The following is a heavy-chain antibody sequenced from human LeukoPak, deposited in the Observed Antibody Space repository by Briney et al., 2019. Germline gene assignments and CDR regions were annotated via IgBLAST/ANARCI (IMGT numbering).Heavy chain of an antibody. CDR2: ISIDGKTQ. Sequence: GGSLRLSCAASGFTVSSNYMSWVHQAPGKGLEWVAVISIDGKTQYYADSVKGRFTISRDDSKNTLYLEMDSLRDEDTALFYCAREEYGFGLGALDVWGQGTTVTVS. J-gene: IGHJ6*02. CDR1: GFTVSSNY. V-gene: IGHV3-30*03. CDR3: AREEYGFGLGALDV. D-gene: IGHD3-10*01.